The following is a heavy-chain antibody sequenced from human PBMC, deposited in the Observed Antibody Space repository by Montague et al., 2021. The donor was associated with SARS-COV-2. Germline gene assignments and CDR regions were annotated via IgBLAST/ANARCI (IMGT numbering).Heavy chain of an antibody. J-gene: IGHJ4*02. D-gene: IGHD3-10*01. V-gene: IGHV3-9*01. Sequence: YMSLSCAASGFPFHDYALHWVRQVPGKGLEWVSGISWNSGSIGYGDSVKGRFTISRDNAKNSLYLQMNSLRAEDTALYYCAKDRGYYGSGSYFEYWGQGTLVTVSS. CDR3: AKDRGYYGSGSYFEY. CDR1: GFPFHDYA. CDR2: ISWNSGSI.